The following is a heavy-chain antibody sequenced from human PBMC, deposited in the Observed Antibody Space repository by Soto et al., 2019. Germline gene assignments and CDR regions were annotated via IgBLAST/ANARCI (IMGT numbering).Heavy chain of an antibody. Sequence: QVQLQESGPGLVKPSETLSLTCTVSGGSISSYYWSWIRQPPGKGLEWIGYIYYSGSTNYNPSLKGRVTISVDTSKNQFSLKLSSVTAADTAVYYCARASVFYGMDVWGQGTTVTVSS. CDR3: ARASVFYGMDV. J-gene: IGHJ6*02. CDR1: GGSISSYY. CDR2: IYYSGST. V-gene: IGHV4-59*01. D-gene: IGHD1-20*01.